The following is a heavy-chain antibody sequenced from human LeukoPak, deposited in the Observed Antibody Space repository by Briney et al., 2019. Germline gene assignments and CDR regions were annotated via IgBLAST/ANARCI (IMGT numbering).Heavy chain of an antibody. CDR3: ARSRIALGRYMDV. CDR2: VNHSGST. V-gene: IGHV4-34*01. J-gene: IGHJ6*03. Sequence: KPSETLSLTCAVYGGSFSGYYWSWIRQPPGKGLEWIGEVNHSGSTNYNPSLKSRVTISVDTSKNQFSLKLSSVNAADTAVYYCARSRIALGRYMDVWGKGTTVTVSS. CDR1: GGSFSGYY. D-gene: IGHD6-13*01.